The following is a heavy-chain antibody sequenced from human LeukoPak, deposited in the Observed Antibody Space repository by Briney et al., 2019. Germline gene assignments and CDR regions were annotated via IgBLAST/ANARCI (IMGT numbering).Heavy chain of an antibody. Sequence: GASVRVSCKASGYTFTSYGISWVRQAPGQGLEWMVWISADNGNTHYAQKLKGRVTMHQNTSTSTAYMELGSLRSDDTAVYYCARGRRLVGATTGSYFDYWGQATLVTVRS. CDR2: ISADNGNT. D-gene: IGHD1-26*01. CDR3: ARGRRLVGATTGSYFDY. V-gene: IGHV1-18*01. CDR1: GYTFTSYG. J-gene: IGHJ4*02.